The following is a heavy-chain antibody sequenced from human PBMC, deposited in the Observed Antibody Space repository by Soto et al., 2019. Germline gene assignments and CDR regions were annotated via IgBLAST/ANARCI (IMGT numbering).Heavy chain of an antibody. V-gene: IGHV2-5*02. CDR3: AHRLGYDSPTPHDYYYGMDV. CDR2: IYWDDDK. J-gene: IGHJ6*02. Sequence: SGPTLVNPTQTLTVTCTFSGFSLSTNGEGVGWIRQPPGKALEWLAVIYWDDDKRFSPSLKSRLTITKDTSKNQVVLTMTNMDPVDTATYYCAHRLGYDSPTPHDYYYGMDVWGQGTTFTVSS. D-gene: IGHD3-22*01. CDR1: GFSLSTNGEG.